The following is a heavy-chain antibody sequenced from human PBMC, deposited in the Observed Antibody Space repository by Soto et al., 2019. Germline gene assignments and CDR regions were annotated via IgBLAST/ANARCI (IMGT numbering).Heavy chain of an antibody. CDR1: GGSISSYY. D-gene: IGHD6-19*01. J-gene: IGHJ6*02. CDR2: IYTSGST. Sequence: SETLSLTCTVSGGSISSYYWSWIRQPAGRGLEWIRRIYTSGSTNYNPYLKSRVTMSVDTSKNQFSLKLSSVTAAATAVYYCARDPGLNSVWYTTGMDVRGQGTTVTVSS. V-gene: IGHV4-4*07. CDR3: ARDPGLNSVWYTTGMDV.